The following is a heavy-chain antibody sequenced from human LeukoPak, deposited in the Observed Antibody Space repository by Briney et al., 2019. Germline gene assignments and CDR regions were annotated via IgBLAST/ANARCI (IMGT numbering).Heavy chain of an antibody. D-gene: IGHD3-9*01. CDR2: IYDSGST. J-gene: IGHJ5*02. V-gene: IGHV4-59*01. Sequence: SETLSLTCTVSGVSISSFYWSWLRQPPGRGLEWIGYIYDSGSTNYNPSLKSRVTISVDTSKNQFSLKLSSVTAADTAVYYCARDTYDILTGYYTGQHPWGQGTLVTVSS. CDR3: ARDTYDILTGYYTGQHP. CDR1: GVSISSFY.